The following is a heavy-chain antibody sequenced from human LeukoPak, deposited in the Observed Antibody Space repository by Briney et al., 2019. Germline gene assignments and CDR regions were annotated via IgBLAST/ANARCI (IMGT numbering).Heavy chain of an antibody. CDR2: IYSGGST. D-gene: IGHD6-13*01. CDR1: GFTVSSNY. J-gene: IGHJ4*02. V-gene: IGHV3-53*01. CDR3: AKDIGIAAAGPLPDY. Sequence: GGSLRLSCAASGFTVSSNYMSWVRQAPGKGLEWVSVIYSGGSTYYADSVKGRFTISRDNSKNTLYLQMNSLRAEDTAVYYCAKDIGIAAAGPLPDYWGQGTLVTVSS.